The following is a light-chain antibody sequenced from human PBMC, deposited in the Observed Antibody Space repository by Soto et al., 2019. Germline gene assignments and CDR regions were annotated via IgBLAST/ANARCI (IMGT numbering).Light chain of an antibody. CDR2: EVS. V-gene: IGLV2-14*01. J-gene: IGLJ1*01. CDR1: SSDVGGYNY. Sequence: QSVLTQPASVSGSPGQSITISCTGTSSDVGGYNYVSWYQQHPSKAPKLMIYEVSNRPSGVSNRFSGSKSGNTASLTISGLQAEDEADYYCSSYTSSREVFGTGTKVTVL. CDR3: SSYTSSREV.